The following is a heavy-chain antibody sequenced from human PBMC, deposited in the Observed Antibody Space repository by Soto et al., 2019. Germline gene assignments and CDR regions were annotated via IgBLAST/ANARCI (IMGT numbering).Heavy chain of an antibody. CDR1: GGSVSSGRYY. CDR3: VSTPTSPRRFDS. CDR2: IYYSGLT. Sequence: QVQLQESGPGLVKPSETLSLTCTVSGGSVSSGRYYWSWIRQPPGKGLEWIGYIYYSGLTNYSPSLKSRVAISIDTSKNQFSLILSSVTAADTAVYYCVSTPTSPRRFDSWGQGTLLTVSS. J-gene: IGHJ5*01. V-gene: IGHV4-61*01. D-gene: IGHD2-15*01.